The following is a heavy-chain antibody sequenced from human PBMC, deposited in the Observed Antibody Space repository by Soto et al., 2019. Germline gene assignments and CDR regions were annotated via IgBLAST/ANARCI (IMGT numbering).Heavy chain of an antibody. V-gene: IGHV4-39*01. CDR3: VRRSRTYYFDY. D-gene: IGHD1-26*01. Sequence: SETLSLTCTVSGGSISRNSYSWGWIRQPPGKGLEWIGSVFYSGRTYYNPSLKSRVSVSADTSRNQFSLKLTRVTAADTAVYYCVRRSRTYYFDYWGQGTRVTVSS. J-gene: IGHJ4*02. CDR2: VFYSGRT. CDR1: GGSISRNSYS.